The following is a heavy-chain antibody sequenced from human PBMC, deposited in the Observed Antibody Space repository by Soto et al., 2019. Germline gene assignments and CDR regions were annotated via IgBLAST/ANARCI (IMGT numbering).Heavy chain of an antibody. J-gene: IGHJ4*02. CDR2: ISGSCGST. D-gene: IGHD6-25*01. Sequence: PGVCLRLSCAASGFTFSSYAMSWVRQAPGKGLEWVSAISGSCGSTYYADSVKGRFTISRDNSKNTLYLQMNSLIAEDTAVYYCAKVRYSSDSFRPGNWGQGTLVTVSS. V-gene: IGHV3-23*01. CDR3: AKVRYSSDSFRPGN. CDR1: GFTFSSYA.